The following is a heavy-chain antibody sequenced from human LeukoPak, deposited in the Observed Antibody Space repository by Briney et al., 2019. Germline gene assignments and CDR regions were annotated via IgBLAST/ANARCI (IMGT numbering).Heavy chain of an antibody. CDR1: GYSFNTYW. V-gene: IGHV5-51*01. CDR2: IYPGDSDT. J-gene: IGHJ5*02. Sequence: GESLKISCKGSGYSFNTYWIGWVRQMPGKGLEWMGIIYPGDSDTRYSPSFQGQVTISADKSISTAYLQWSSLKASGTAMYYCARRRRSSENWFDPWGQGTLVTVSS. D-gene: IGHD6-19*01. CDR3: ARRRRSSENWFDP.